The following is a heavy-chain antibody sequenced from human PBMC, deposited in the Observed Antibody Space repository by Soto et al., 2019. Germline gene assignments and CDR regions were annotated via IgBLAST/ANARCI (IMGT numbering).Heavy chain of an antibody. J-gene: IGHJ4*02. CDR3: ARDSVGRGSYYDY. D-gene: IGHD1-26*01. V-gene: IGHV1-18*01. Sequence: KLQGRVTMTTDTSTSTAYMELRSLRSDDTAMYYCARDSVGRGSYYDYWGQGTLVTVSS.